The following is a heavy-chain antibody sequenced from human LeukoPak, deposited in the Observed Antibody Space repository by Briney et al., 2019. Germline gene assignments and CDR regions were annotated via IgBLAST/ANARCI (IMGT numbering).Heavy chain of an antibody. Sequence: PSETLSLTCTVSGGSISSYYWSWIRQPAGKGLEWIGRIYTSGSTNYNPSLKSRVTMSVDTSKNQFSLKLSSVTAADTAVYYCARGYYYDSSAPTLHHYYYMDVWGKGTTVTVSS. V-gene: IGHV4-4*07. J-gene: IGHJ6*03. CDR3: ARGYYYDSSAPTLHHYYYMDV. CDR2: IYTSGST. D-gene: IGHD3-22*01. CDR1: GGSISSYY.